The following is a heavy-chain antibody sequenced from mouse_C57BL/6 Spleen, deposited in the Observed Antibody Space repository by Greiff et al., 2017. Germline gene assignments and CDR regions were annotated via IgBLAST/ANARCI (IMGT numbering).Heavy chain of an antibody. J-gene: IGHJ4*01. CDR3: ARGDYYGSSLYAMDY. Sequence: QVQLKESGPELVKPGASVKISCKASGYAFSSSWMNWVKQRPGKGLEWIGRIYPGDGDTNYNGKFKGKATLTAAKSSSTAYMQLSSLTSEDSAVXFCARGDYYGSSLYAMDYWGQGTSVTVSS. D-gene: IGHD1-1*01. CDR1: GYAFSSSW. CDR2: IYPGDGDT. V-gene: IGHV1-82*01.